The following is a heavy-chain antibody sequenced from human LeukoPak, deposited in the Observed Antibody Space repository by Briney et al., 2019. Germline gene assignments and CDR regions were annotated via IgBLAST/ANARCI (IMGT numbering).Heavy chain of an antibody. Sequence: SETLSLTCAVSGGSISSGGYSWSWTRQPPGKGLEWIGYIYHSGSTYYNPSLKSRVTISVDRSKNQFSLKLSSVTAADTAVYYCARDQPVGYFDYWGQGTLVTVSS. CDR2: IYHSGST. V-gene: IGHV4-30-2*01. CDR3: ARDQPVGYFDY. J-gene: IGHJ4*02. CDR1: GGSISSGGYS.